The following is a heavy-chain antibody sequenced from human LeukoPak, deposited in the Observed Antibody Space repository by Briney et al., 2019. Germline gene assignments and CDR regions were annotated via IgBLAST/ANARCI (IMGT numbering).Heavy chain of an antibody. D-gene: IGHD4-23*01. V-gene: IGHV4-31*03. Sequence: SVTLSLTCTVSGGSISSGGYYWSWVRQHPGKGLEWIGHISYSGSTYYNPSLESRVVMSIDVSQNQFSLMVSSLTAADTAVYYCARAPGGTARLDYWGQGTLVTVSS. CDR3: ARAPGGTARLDY. J-gene: IGHJ4*02. CDR1: GGSISSGGYY. CDR2: ISYSGST.